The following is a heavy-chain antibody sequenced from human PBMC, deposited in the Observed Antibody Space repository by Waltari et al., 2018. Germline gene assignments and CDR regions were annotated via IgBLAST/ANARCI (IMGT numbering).Heavy chain of an antibody. D-gene: IGHD6-13*01. Sequence: QVQLQQSGPGLLKPSETLSLTCTVSGYSISSGYYWGWIRQPPGKGLGWIGSIYHSGSTCYNPSLKSRVTISVDTSKNQFPLKLSSVTAADTAVYYCARSIAAADQGHWFDPCGQGTLGTVSS. J-gene: IGHJ5*02. CDR1: GYSISSGYY. CDR2: IYHSGST. CDR3: ARSIAAADQGHWFDP. V-gene: IGHV4-38-2*02.